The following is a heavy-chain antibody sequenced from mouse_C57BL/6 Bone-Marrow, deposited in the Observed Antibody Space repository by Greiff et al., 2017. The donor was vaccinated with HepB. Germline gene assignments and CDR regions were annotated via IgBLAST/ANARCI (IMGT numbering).Heavy chain of an antibody. J-gene: IGHJ3*01. V-gene: IGHV1-63*01. CDR2: IYPGGGYT. CDR1: GYTFTNYW. CDR3: ATYYSNSWFAY. D-gene: IGHD2-5*01. Sequence: VQLQQSGAELVRPGTSVKMSCKASGYTFTNYWIGWAKQRPGHGLEWIGDIYPGGGYTNYNEKFKGKATLTADKSSSTAYMQFSSLTSEDSAIYYCATYYSNSWFAYWGQGTLVTVSA.